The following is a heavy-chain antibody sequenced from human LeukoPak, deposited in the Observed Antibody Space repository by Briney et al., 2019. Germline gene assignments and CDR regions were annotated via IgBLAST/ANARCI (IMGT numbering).Heavy chain of an antibody. CDR2: INTDGSTT. Sequence: PGGSLRLSCAASGFTFSSDWMHWVRQAPGKGLVWVSRINTDGSTTDYADSVKGRFTISRDNAKNTLSLQMNGLRAEDSAVYYCVRDLGRGYFGSGSFLFWGQGTLVTVTS. V-gene: IGHV3-74*01. J-gene: IGHJ4*02. CDR1: GFTFSSDW. CDR3: VRDLGRGYFGSGSFLF. D-gene: IGHD3-10*01.